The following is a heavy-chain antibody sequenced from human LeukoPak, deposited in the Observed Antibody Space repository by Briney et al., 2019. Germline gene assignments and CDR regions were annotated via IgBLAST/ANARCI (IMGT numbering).Heavy chain of an antibody. Sequence: GRSLRLSCAASGFTFSSYGMHWVRQAPGKGLEWMAVISYDGSNKYYADSVKGRFTISRDNSKNTLYLQMNSLRAEDTAVYYCAKDRSWAGDYWGQGTLVTVSS. D-gene: IGHD6-13*01. CDR1: GFTFSSYG. J-gene: IGHJ4*02. CDR3: AKDRSWAGDY. CDR2: ISYDGSNK. V-gene: IGHV3-30*18.